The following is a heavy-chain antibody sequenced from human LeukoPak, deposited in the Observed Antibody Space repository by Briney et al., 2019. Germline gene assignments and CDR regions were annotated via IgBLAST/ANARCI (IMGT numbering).Heavy chain of an antibody. CDR2: INPNSGGT. CDR1: GYTFTGYY. V-gene: IGHV1-2*02. D-gene: IGHD2-8*01. Sequence: GASVKVSCKASGYTFTGYYMHWVRQAPGQGREGMGWINPNSGGTNYAQKFQGRVTMTRDTSISTAYMELSRLRSDDTAVYYCARVGYECMPLGWFDPWGQGTLVTVSS. J-gene: IGHJ5*02. CDR3: ARVGYECMPLGWFDP.